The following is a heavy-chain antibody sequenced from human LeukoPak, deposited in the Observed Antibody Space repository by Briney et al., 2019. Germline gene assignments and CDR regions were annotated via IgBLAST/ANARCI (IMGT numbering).Heavy chain of an antibody. J-gene: IGHJ6*03. CDR2: ITSSSTYI. Sequence: GGSLRLSCAASGFTFSTYNMNWVRNAPGKGLEWISSITSSSTYIYYADSVKGRFTISRDNAKNSLYLQMNSLSPDDTAVYFCARDPYSGNYGNDYYYYMDVWGKGTTVTISS. CDR1: GFTFSTYN. CDR3: ARDPYSGNYGNDYYYYMDV. V-gene: IGHV3-21*06. D-gene: IGHD1-26*01.